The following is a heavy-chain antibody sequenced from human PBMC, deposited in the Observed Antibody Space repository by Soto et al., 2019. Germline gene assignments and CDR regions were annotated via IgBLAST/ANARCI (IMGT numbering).Heavy chain of an antibody. V-gene: IGHV3-30-3*01. CDR2: ISYDGSNK. Sequence: QVQLVESGGGVVQPGRSLRLSCAASGFTFSSYAMHWVRQAPGKGLEWVAVISYDGSNKYCADSVKGRFTISRDNSKNTLYLQMNSLRAEDTVVYYCARSAENKYNSQYAEFDYWGQGTLVTVSS. CDR1: GFTFSSYA. D-gene: IGHD1-20*01. CDR3: ARSAENKYNSQYAEFDY. J-gene: IGHJ4*02.